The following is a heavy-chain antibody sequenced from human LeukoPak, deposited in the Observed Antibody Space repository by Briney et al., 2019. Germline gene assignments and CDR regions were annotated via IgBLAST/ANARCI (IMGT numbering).Heavy chain of an antibody. J-gene: IGHJ5*02. Sequence: PSETLSLTCTFSGASITGYYWSWIRQPPGKGLEWIGYISHSGSTNYNPSLKSRVTISVDTSKNHFSLKLTSVTAADTAVYYCARHANYYGSGSYLNWFDPWGQGTLVTVSS. D-gene: IGHD3-10*01. CDR2: ISHSGST. CDR1: GASITGYY. V-gene: IGHV4-59*08. CDR3: ARHANYYGSGSYLNWFDP.